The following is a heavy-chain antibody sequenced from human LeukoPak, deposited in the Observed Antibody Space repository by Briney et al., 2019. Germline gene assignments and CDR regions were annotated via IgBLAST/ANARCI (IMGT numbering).Heavy chain of an antibody. CDR2: IRYDGSNE. V-gene: IGHV3-30*02. J-gene: IGHJ4*02. Sequence: PGKSLRLSCEAFGFTFSSYGMHWVRQAPGKGLEWVAFIRYDGSNEYYADSVKGRFTISRDNFKNTLYLQMNSLKAEDTAVYYCADDATPGYWGQGTLVTVSS. D-gene: IGHD2-15*01. CDR1: GFTFSSYG. CDR3: ADDATPGY.